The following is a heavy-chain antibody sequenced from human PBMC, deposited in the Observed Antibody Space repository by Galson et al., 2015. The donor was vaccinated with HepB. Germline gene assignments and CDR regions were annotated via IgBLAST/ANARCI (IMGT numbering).Heavy chain of an antibody. D-gene: IGHD6-19*01. V-gene: IGHV3-30*04. CDR1: GFTFSSYV. J-gene: IGHJ4*02. CDR2: MSYDGSNK. CDR3: ARARDSSVWYPWHIPLDY. Sequence: SLRLSCAASGFTFSSYVMHWVRQSPGKGLEWVAVMSYDGSNKYYADAVKGRFTISRDNFKKTLYLQMNSLSSEDTAVYYCARARDSSVWYPWHIPLDYWGQGTPVTVSS.